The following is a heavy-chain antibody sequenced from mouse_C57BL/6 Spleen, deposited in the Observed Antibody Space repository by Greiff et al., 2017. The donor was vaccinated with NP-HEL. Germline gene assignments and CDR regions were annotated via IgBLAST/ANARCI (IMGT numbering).Heavy chain of an antibody. CDR1: GYTFTSYW. J-gene: IGHJ2*01. CDR2: IDPSDSYT. CDR3: ALFDY. Sequence: QVQLQQSGAELVKPGASVKLSCKASGYTFTSYWMQWVKQRPGQGLEWIGEIDPSDSYTNYNQKFKGKATLTVDTSSSTAYMQLSSLTSEDSAVYYCALFDYWGQGTTLTVSS. V-gene: IGHV1-50*01.